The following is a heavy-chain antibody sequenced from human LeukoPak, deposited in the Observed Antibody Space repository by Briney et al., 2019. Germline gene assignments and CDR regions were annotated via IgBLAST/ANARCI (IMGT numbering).Heavy chain of an antibody. D-gene: IGHD6-13*01. Sequence: SETLSLTCTVSGGSISSGGYYWSWIRQHPGKGLEWIGYIYYSGSTYYNPSLKSRVTISVDTSKNQFSLKLSSVTAADTAVYYCARGFEAAAGTRYYYYYMDVWGKGTTVTVSS. CDR1: GGSISSGGYY. V-gene: IGHV4-31*03. CDR2: IYYSGST. CDR3: ARGFEAAAGTRYYYYYMDV. J-gene: IGHJ6*03.